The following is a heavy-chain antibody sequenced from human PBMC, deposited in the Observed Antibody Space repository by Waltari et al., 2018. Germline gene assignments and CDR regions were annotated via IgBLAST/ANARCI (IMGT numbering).Heavy chain of an antibody. Sequence: QVHLVQSGAEVKKPGASVKVSCKTSGDTFTGQFLHWVRQAPGQGLEWMGYVRTDTGVTKYAQKFQDRITITRDTSSNTAYMELRSLRSDDTAVFYCASPFCPNGVCYSNWFGPWGQGTLVTVSS. CDR2: VRTDTGVT. CDR3: ASPFCPNGVCYSNWFGP. D-gene: IGHD2-8*01. CDR1: GDTFTGQF. V-gene: IGHV1-2*02. J-gene: IGHJ5*02.